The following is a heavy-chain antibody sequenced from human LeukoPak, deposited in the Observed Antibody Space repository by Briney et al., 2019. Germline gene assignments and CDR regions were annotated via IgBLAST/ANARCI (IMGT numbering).Heavy chain of an antibody. Sequence: GGSLRLSCAASGFTFISYAMNWVRQAPGKGLEWVSSISSSSSYVYYADSVKGRFTISRDNAKNSLYLQMNSLRAEDTAVYYCARGKTTGYYSPPGYWGQGTLVTVSS. CDR1: GFTFISYA. CDR2: ISSSSSYV. V-gene: IGHV3-21*01. D-gene: IGHD3-9*01. CDR3: ARGKTTGYYSPPGY. J-gene: IGHJ4*02.